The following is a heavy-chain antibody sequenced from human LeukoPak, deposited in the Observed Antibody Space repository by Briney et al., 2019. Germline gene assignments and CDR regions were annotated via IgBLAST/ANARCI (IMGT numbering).Heavy chain of an antibody. CDR1: GFTFSSYA. CDR3: VKDLVGYSYGYDFDY. D-gene: IGHD5-18*01. CDR2: ISSNGGST. Sequence: GGSLRLSCSASGFTFSSYAMHWVRQAPGKGLEYVSAISSNGGSTYYADPVKGRFTISRDNSKNTLYLQMSSLRAEDTAVYYCVKDLVGYSYGYDFDYWGQGTPVTVSS. V-gene: IGHV3-64D*06. J-gene: IGHJ4*02.